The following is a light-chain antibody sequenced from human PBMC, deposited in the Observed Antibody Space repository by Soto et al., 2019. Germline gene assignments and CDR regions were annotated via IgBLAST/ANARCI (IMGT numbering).Light chain of an antibody. CDR3: QQYYTSPLT. Sequence: DIVMTQSPDSLAGYLGERATMNCKSSQSGLYSPNNENYLAWYQQKPGQPPKLLIYWASTRESGVPDRFSGSGSGTDFTLTISRLQAEDVAVYYCQQYYTSPLTFGGGTKVDIK. CDR2: WAS. CDR1: QSGLYSPNNENY. V-gene: IGKV4-1*01. J-gene: IGKJ4*01.